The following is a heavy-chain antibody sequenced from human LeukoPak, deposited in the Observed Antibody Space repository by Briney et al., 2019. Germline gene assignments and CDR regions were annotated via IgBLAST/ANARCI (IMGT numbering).Heavy chain of an antibody. CDR1: GYTFTIYG. J-gene: IGHJ4*02. CDR2: ISAYNGNT. V-gene: IGHV1-18*01. CDR3: ARHLLWCGELSGGFDY. Sequence: GASVKVSSTASGYTFTIYGISWVRQAPGQGLEWMGWISAYNGNTTYAQKLQGRVTMTTDTSTSTAYMELRSLRSEDTAVYYCARHLLWCGELSGGFDYWGQGALVTVSS. D-gene: IGHD3-10*01.